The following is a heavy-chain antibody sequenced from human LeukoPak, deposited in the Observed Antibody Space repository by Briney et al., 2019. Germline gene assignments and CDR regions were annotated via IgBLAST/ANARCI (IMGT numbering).Heavy chain of an antibody. V-gene: IGHV4-61*02. CDR3: ARGSKAPAMYYDFWSGYYSEWSDP. CDR2: IYTSGST. D-gene: IGHD3-3*01. J-gene: IGHJ5*02. Sequence: TSETLSLTCTVSGGSISSGSYYWSWIRQPAGKGLEWIGRIYTSGSTNYNPSLKSRVTISVDTSKNQFSLKLSSVTAADTAVYYCARGSKAPAMYYDFWSGYYSEWSDPWGQGTLVTVSS. CDR1: GGSISSGSYY.